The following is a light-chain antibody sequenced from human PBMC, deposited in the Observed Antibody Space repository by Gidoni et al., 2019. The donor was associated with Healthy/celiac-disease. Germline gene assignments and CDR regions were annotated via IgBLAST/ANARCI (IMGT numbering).Light chain of an antibody. CDR3: QQRSIRPQT. CDR1: QSVSNY. J-gene: IGKJ2*01. CDR2: DAS. Sequence: EFALTQPPATLSLSPGERATPSCRASQSVSNYLLWYQQNPGQAPRLLIYDASNRATGIPSRFSGSGSGTDFTLTISSLESEDFAVYYCQQRSIRPQTFXQXTKLEIK. V-gene: IGKV3-11*01.